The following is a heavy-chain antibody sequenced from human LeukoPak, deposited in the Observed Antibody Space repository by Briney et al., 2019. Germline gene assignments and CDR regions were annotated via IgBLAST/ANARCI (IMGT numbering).Heavy chain of an antibody. CDR2: TSTNNRNT. V-gene: IGHV1-18*01. CDR1: GYTFLSHG. Sequence: ASVKVSCKASGYTFLSHGFSWVRQAPGQGLEWMGWTSTNNRNTSYAQRLQGRVTMTTDTSTNTAYMELRTLRSDDTAVYYCERSQAVVSSSLYYYYMDVWGKGTTIIVSS. J-gene: IGHJ6*03. D-gene: IGHD2-2*01. CDR3: ERSQAVVSSSLYYYYMDV.